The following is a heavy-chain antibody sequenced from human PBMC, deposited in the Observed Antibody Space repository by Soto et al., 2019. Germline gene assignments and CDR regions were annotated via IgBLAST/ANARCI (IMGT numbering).Heavy chain of an antibody. Sequence: GASVKVSCKASGYTLTSYGISWVRQAPGQGLEWMGWISAYNGNTNYAQKLQGRVTMTTDTSTSTAYMELRSLRSDDTAVYYCSRDYYDSSGYEPDYYYYYGMDVWGQGTTVTVSS. CDR3: SRDYYDSSGYEPDYYYYYGMDV. V-gene: IGHV1-18*01. CDR1: GYTLTSYG. CDR2: ISAYNGNT. D-gene: IGHD3-22*01. J-gene: IGHJ6*02.